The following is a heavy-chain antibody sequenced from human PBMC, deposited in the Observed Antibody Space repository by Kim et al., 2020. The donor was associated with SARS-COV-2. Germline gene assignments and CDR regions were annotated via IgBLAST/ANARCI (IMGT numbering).Heavy chain of an antibody. Sequence: SETLSLTCTVSGGSVSSGSYYWSWIRQPPGKGLEWIGYIYYSGSTNYNPSLKSRVTISVDTSKNQFSLKLSSVTAADTAVYYCARDIRAARQTNWFDPWGQGTLVTVSS. CDR1: GGSVSSGSYY. V-gene: IGHV4-61*01. CDR3: ARDIRAARQTNWFDP. D-gene: IGHD6-6*01. CDR2: IYYSGST. J-gene: IGHJ5*02.